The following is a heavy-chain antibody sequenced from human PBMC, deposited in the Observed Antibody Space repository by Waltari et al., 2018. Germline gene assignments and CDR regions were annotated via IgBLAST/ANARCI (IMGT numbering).Heavy chain of an antibody. V-gene: IGHV3-30*01. J-gene: IGHJ4*02. Sequence: QVQLVESGGGVVQPGGSLRLSCAASGFTFSSYDIHWVRQAPGKGLEWVGVISTDGRTVFYADSVEGRFTISRDNSKSTLYLQLNSLRTEDTAVYYCAIDPKLSRPDYFDYWGQGTLVTVSS. CDR2: ISTDGRTV. CDR3: AIDPKLSRPDYFDY. CDR1: GFTFSSYD.